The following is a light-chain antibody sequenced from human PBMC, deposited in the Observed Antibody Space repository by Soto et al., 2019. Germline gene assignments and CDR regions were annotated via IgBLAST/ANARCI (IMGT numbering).Light chain of an antibody. CDR2: GAS. Sequence: EVVLTQSPGTLSLSPGERATLSCRASQTVSSGNLAWYQQKPGQAPKVLIYGASSRATGVPDRFSGSGSGTDFILTISRLEHEDFAVYYCQKYGSSPRTFGQGTKMDIK. CDR1: QTVSSGN. V-gene: IGKV3-20*01. CDR3: QKYGSSPRT. J-gene: IGKJ1*01.